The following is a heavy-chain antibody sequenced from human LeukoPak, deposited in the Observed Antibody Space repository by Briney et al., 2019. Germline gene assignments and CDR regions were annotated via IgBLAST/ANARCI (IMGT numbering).Heavy chain of an antibody. D-gene: IGHD1-7*01. V-gene: IGHV3-33*08. J-gene: IGHJ4*02. CDR2: IWFDGSEK. CDR1: GFTFSSYS. CDR3: ARDQRELELTFDY. Sequence: PGGSLRLSCAASGFTFSSYSMNWVRQAPGKGLEWVAVIWFDGSEKYYADSVKGRFTISRDNFKNTMYLQMNSLRVEDTAVYFCARDQRELELTFDYWGQGILVTVSS.